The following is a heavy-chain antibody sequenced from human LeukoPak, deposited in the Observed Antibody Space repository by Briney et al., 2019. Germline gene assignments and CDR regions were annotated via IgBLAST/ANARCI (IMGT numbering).Heavy chain of an antibody. CDR3: ARAFMSYSSGYYPDN. CDR1: GFTFSDYY. Sequence: GGSLRLSCAASGFTFSDYYMTWIRQAPGKGLGLVSFISSTALFTNYADSVKGRFTVSRDNAKNSLYLQMSSLRAEDTAVYYCARAFMSYSSGYYPDNWGQGTLVTVSS. V-gene: IGHV3-11*05. D-gene: IGHD6-19*01. CDR2: ISSTALFT. J-gene: IGHJ4*02.